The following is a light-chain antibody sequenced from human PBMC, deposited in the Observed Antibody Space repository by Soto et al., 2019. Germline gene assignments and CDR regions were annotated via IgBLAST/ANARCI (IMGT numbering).Light chain of an antibody. J-gene: IGLJ1*01. V-gene: IGLV2-14*01. CDR2: EVN. CDR3: ASFRSGTILV. Sequence: QSVLTQPASVSGSPGQSVAISCTGPRSDIGDSNFISWYHHSPGKAPRLLIYEVNNRPSGVSKRFSGSKAGNTASLTISGLLDDDEADYFCASFRSGTILVFGSGTKVTV. CDR1: RSDIGDSNF.